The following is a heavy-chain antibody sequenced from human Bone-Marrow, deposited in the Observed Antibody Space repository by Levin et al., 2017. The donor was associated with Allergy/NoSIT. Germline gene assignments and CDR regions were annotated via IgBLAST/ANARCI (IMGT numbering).Heavy chain of an antibody. CDR2: MFAGGAA. V-gene: IGHV4-61*02. CDR3: ARDETFNSRHTGWFDP. D-gene: IGHD2-8*02. Sequence: SETLSLTCTVSGDSINNTNHYWSWIRQPAGKGLEWIGRMFAGGAATYNRSLRSRVTISIDTSTNQFSLKVNAVTAADTAVYYCARDETFNSRHTGWFDPWGQGTLVTVSS. J-gene: IGHJ5*02. CDR1: GDSINNTNHY.